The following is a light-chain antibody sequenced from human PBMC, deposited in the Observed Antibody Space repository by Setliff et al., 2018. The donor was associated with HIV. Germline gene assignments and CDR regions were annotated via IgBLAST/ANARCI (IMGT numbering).Light chain of an antibody. CDR2: EVT. J-gene: IGLJ1*01. CDR1: SSDIGGYNY. V-gene: IGLV2-8*01. Sequence: ALAQPRSVSGSPGQSVTISCTGTSSDIGGYNYVSWYQQHPGKAPKLMIYEVTKRPSGVPGRFSGSKSGNTASLTVSGLQADDEADYYCSSYAGSNNYVFGTGTKVTVL. CDR3: SSYAGSNNYV.